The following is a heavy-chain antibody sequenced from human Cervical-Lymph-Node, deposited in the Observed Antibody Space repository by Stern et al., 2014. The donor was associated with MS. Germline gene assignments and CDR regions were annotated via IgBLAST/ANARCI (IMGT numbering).Heavy chain of an antibody. Sequence: QGQLVQSGAEVTKPGSSAKVSCKASGGTFSKFPSSWVRQAPGQGLEWMGGIFPVFGTPTYAQEFRGRVTITADVSTSTVYMELSSLRSDDTAVYYCALSSETSDRWYSLGYDLWGQGTLVTVSS. D-gene: IGHD6-13*01. CDR3: ALSSETSDRWYSLGYDL. CDR1: GGTFSKFP. V-gene: IGHV1-69*01. CDR2: IFPVFGTP. J-gene: IGHJ5*02.